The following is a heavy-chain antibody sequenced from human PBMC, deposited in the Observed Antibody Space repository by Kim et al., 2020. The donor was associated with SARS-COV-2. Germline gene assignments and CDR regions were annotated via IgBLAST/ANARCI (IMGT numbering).Heavy chain of an antibody. CDR3: AKRAAYSSSSPFDY. V-gene: IGHV3-23*01. Sequence: YAHSVKDRFSISRDNSKNTLHLQMNSLRAEDTAVYYCAKRAAYSSSSPFDYWGQGALVTVSS. D-gene: IGHD6-6*01. J-gene: IGHJ4*02.